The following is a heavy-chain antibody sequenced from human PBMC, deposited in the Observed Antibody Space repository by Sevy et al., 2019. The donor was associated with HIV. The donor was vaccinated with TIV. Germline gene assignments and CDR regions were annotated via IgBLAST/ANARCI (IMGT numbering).Heavy chain of an antibody. J-gene: IGHJ4*02. D-gene: IGHD2-8*01. CDR3: AREGCTKPHDY. Sequence: GGSLRLSCAASGFDFSIYSMSWVRQAPGKGLEWVSTLCFGCGKIHYADSVKGRFTISRDNSKSSVYLQMNNMRVEDTAVYYCAREGCTKPHDYWGQGTLVTVSS. CDR2: LCFGCGKI. V-gene: IGHV3-23*01. CDR1: GFDFSIYS.